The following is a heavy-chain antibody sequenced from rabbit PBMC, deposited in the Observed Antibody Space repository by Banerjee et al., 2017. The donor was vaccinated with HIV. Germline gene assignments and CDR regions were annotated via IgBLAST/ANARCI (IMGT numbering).Heavy chain of an antibody. D-gene: IGHD4-1*01. J-gene: IGHJ4*01. CDR1: GFDFSSYG. Sequence: QEQLVESGGGLVQPGGSLKLSRKASGFDFSSYGVSWVRQAPGKGLEWIGYIDPVFGSTYYATWVNGRFTISSHNAQNTLYLQLNSLTAADTATYFCARDGSGWGANFNLWGQGTLVTVS. CDR3: ARDGSGWGANFNL. CDR2: IDPVFGST. V-gene: IGHV1S47*01.